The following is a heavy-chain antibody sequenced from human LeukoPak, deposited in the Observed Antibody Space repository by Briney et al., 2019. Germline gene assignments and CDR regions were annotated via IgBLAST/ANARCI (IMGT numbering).Heavy chain of an antibody. V-gene: IGHV3-23*01. Sequence: PGGSLRLSCAASGFTFSSYAMSWVRQAPGKGLEWVSAISGSGGSTYYADPVKGRFTISRDNSKNTLYLQMNSLRAEDTAVYYCAKAADVLLWFGEPGGYYFDYWGQGTLVTVSS. CDR2: ISGSGGST. CDR3: AKAADVLLWFGEPGGYYFDY. J-gene: IGHJ4*02. D-gene: IGHD3-10*01. CDR1: GFTFSSYA.